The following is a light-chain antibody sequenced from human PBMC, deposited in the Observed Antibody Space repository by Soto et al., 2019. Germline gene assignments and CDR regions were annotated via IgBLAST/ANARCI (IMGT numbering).Light chain of an antibody. J-gene: IGKJ2*01. CDR1: QSVSSNY. Sequence: EIVLTQSPGTLYSSPGERATLSCRASQSVSSNYLAWYQQKRGQAPRLLIYAASAKATGIPDRFSGSGSGTDFTLTLSRLEPEDFAVYFCQLYGSSPPRYTFAQGTKLEIK. CDR2: AAS. V-gene: IGKV3-20*01. CDR3: QLYGSSPPRYT.